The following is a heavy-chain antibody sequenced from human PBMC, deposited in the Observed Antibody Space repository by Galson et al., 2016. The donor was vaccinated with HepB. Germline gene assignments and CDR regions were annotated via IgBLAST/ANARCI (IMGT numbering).Heavy chain of an antibody. J-gene: IGHJ2*01. V-gene: IGHV4-4*02. CDR3: ASYYDNDYWYFDL. D-gene: IGHD3-22*01. Sequence: SETLSLTCAVPGGSISRSTWRSWVRQIPGKGLEWIGQIYHSGTTNYNPSLKSRVTISVDKSNNQFSLNLRSVTAADTAVYYCASYYDNDYWYFDLWGRGTLVTVSS. CDR2: IYHSGTT. CDR1: GGSISRSTW.